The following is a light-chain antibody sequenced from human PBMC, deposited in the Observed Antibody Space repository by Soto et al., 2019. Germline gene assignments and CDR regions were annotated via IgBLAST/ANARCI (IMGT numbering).Light chain of an antibody. CDR1: QGIRHD. V-gene: IGKV1-6*01. CDR2: AAS. CDR3: LQDYTYPRT. Sequence: AIEMTQSPSSLSVSVGDRVTITCRASQGIRHDLGWYQQKPGKAPELLIYAASILQSGVPSRFSGSGSATDSTLTITSLQPEDFAIYYCLQDYTYPRTFGGGTKVDIK. J-gene: IGKJ4*01.